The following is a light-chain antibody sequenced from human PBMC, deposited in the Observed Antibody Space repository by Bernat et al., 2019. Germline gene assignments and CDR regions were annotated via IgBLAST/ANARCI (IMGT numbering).Light chain of an antibody. J-gene: IGKJ3*01. Sequence: DIQMTQSPSTLSASVGDRVIITCRVSQSISSWLAWYQQKPGKAPKLLIYKASSLESGVPARFSGTGSGTEFTLSISSLQPDDFATYYCQQYDDYPLTFGPGTKVAVK. CDR2: KAS. CDR1: QSISSW. V-gene: IGKV1-5*03. CDR3: QQYDDYPLT.